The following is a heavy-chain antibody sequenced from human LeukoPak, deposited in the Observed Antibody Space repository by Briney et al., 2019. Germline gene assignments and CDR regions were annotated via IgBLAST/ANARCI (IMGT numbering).Heavy chain of an antibody. D-gene: IGHD5-12*01. CDR2: ISGSGGTT. J-gene: IGHJ4*02. Sequence: GGSLRLSCAASGFTFSSYGMSWVRQAPGKGLEWVALISGSGGTTYNADSVKGRFTISRDNSKSTLYLEMNSLRAEDTAVYYCGKDSGSSGYTPIDYWGQGTLVTVSS. CDR1: GFTFSSYG. CDR3: GKDSGSSGYTPIDY. V-gene: IGHV3-23*01.